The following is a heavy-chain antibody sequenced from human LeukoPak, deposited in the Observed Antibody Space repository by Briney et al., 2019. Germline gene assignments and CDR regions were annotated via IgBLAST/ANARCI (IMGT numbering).Heavy chain of an antibody. CDR2: ISSDGDST. Sequence: GGSLRLSCSASGFTFTSYAMHWVRQAPGKGLEYVSAISSDGDSTYYADSVKGRFTIPRDNSKNTLYLQMSSLRAEDTAIYYCVKRTGSGTYYDYWGQGTLVTVSS. CDR3: VKRTGSGTYYDY. V-gene: IGHV3-64D*06. J-gene: IGHJ4*02. D-gene: IGHD3-10*01. CDR1: GFTFTSYA.